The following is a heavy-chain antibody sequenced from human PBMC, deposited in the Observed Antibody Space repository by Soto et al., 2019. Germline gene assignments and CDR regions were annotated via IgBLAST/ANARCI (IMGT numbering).Heavy chain of an antibody. CDR1: GYSFANYT. J-gene: IGHJ4*02. Sequence: ASVKVSCKASGYSFANYTIHWVRQAPGQGLEWMGWLNPDTASTKFSPKFQGRVIITRDKSANTAFMQLTSLTSEDTALYYCARGGGYYGSGAYYRGYFDRWGLGTLVTVSS. V-gene: IGHV1-3*01. D-gene: IGHD3-10*01. CDR3: ARGGGYYGSGAYYRGYFDR. CDR2: LNPDTAST.